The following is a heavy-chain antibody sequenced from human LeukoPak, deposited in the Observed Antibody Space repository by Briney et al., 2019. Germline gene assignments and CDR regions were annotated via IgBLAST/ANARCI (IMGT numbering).Heavy chain of an antibody. CDR1: GGSISAYY. D-gene: IGHD3-22*01. V-gene: IGHV4-59*01. Sequence: SETLSLTCSVSGGSISAYYWNWIRQSPGKGLEWLDYVSYSGSTNYNPSLKSRVAISVDTSKNQSKNQFSLNLSSVTAADTAVYYCVRGVVASPTGRLNYFDSWGQGTLVTVSS. CDR3: VRGVVASPTGRLNYFDS. CDR2: VSYSGST. J-gene: IGHJ4*02.